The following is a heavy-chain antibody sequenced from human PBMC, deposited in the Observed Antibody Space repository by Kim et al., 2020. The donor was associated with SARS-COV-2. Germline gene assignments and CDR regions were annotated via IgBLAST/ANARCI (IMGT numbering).Heavy chain of an antibody. CDR1: GFTFSSYA. D-gene: IGHD4-17*01. CDR2: ISYDGSNK. J-gene: IGHJ4*02. CDR3: ARGSRSYGDYENYFDY. Sequence: GGSLRLFCAASGFTFSSYAMHWVRQAPGKGLEWVAVISYDGSNKYYADSVKGRFTISRDNSKNTLYLQMNSLRAEDTAVYYCARGSRSYGDYENYFDYWGQGTLVTDAS. V-gene: IGHV3-30*04.